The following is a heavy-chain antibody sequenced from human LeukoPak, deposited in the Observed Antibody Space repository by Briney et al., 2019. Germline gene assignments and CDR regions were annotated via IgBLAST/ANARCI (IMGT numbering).Heavy chain of an antibody. CDR1: GGSISSHY. D-gene: IGHD6-25*01. V-gene: IGHV4-59*11. CDR3: ARNERPEQKDSYYYYYYMDV. CDR2: IYFSGYT. Sequence: SETLSLTCTVSGGSISSHYWSWIRQPPGKGLEWIGYIYFSGYTNYNPSLKSRVTISVDTSKNQFSLKLSSVTAADTAVYYCARNERPEQKDSYYYYYYMDVWGRGTTVTVSS. J-gene: IGHJ6*03.